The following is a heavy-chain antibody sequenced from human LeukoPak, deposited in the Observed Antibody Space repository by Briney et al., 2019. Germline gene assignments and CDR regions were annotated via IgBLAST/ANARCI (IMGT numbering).Heavy chain of an antibody. CDR1: GFIFSNHG. D-gene: IGHD1-26*01. J-gene: IGHJ4*02. V-gene: IGHV3-23*01. CDR3: AKDRAWGAFAY. Sequence: GGSLRLSCAASGFIFSNHGMNWVRQAPGKGLEWVSGISGDAGRTYYADSVKGRFTISRDNSKNTLYLQMNSLRAEDTAIYYCAKDRAWGAFAYWGQGTLVTVSS. CDR2: ISGDAGRT.